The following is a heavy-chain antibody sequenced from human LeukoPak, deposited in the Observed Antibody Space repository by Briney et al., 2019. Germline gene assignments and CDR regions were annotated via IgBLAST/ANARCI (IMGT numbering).Heavy chain of an antibody. CDR2: ISYDGGEQ. CDR1: GFTFSKYG. CDR3: ATSLKQWRPFGDAFDI. J-gene: IGHJ3*02. Sequence: GGSLRLSCAASGFTFSKYGMHWVRQAPGKGLEWVAVISYDGGEQHYGDSVKGRFSISRDNSKNTLYLQMNSLRAEDTAVYYCATSLKQWRPFGDAFDIWGQGTMVTVSS. D-gene: IGHD6-19*01. V-gene: IGHV3-30*03.